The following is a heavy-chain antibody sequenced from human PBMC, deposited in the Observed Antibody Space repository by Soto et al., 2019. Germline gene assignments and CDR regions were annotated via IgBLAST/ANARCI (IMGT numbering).Heavy chain of an antibody. CDR2: ISAYNGNK. D-gene: IGHD2-21*01. J-gene: IGHJ4*02. CDR3: ARDKAYGGAFDY. CDR1: GYTFTSYG. Sequence: QVQLVQSGAEVKKPGASVKVSCQSSGYTFTSYGFSWVRQAPGQGLEWMGWISAYNGNKKYAQKLKGRVTMTTDTPTSTVYMKLKSLRSDDTAVYYCARDKAYGGAFDYWGKGTLVTVSS. V-gene: IGHV1-18*01.